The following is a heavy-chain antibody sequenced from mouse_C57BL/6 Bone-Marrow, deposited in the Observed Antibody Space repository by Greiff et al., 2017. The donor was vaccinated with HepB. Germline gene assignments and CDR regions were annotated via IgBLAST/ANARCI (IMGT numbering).Heavy chain of an antibody. Sequence: EVQRVESGGGLVKPGGSLKLSCAASGFTFSDYGMHWVRQAREKGLEWVAYISSGSSTIYYADTVKGRFTISRDNAKNTLFLQMTSLRSEDTAMYYCARGYYYGSSPFAYWGQGTLVTVSA. J-gene: IGHJ3*01. CDR2: ISSGSSTI. V-gene: IGHV5-17*01. CDR3: ARGYYYGSSPFAY. D-gene: IGHD1-1*01. CDR1: GFTFSDYG.